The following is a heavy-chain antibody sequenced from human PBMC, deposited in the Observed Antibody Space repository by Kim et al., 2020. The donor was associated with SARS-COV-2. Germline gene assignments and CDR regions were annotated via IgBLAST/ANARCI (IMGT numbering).Heavy chain of an antibody. Sequence: PSLKGRVTISVDTSKNQFSLKLSSVTAADTAVYYCARAGLGIVGATTSFDYWGQGTLVTVSS. D-gene: IGHD1-26*01. CDR3: ARAGLGIVGATTSFDY. J-gene: IGHJ4*02. V-gene: IGHV4-39*07.